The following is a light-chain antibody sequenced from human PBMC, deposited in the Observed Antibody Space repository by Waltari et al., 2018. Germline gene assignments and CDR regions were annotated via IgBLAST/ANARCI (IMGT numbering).Light chain of an antibody. J-gene: IGKJ2*01. CDR3: QQYYSTPYP. Sequence: DSVMTQSPDSRAVSLGERATINCKSSQSVLSSSNNKNYLAWYQQKPGQPPKLLIYWASTLASGVPDRFRGSGSGTDFTLTISSLLSEDVAVYYCQQYYSTPYPFGQGTKLEIK. CDR1: QSVLSSSNNKNY. CDR2: WAS. V-gene: IGKV4-1*01.